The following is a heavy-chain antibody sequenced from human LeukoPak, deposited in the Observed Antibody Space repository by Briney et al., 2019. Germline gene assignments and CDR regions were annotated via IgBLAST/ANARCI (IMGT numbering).Heavy chain of an antibody. J-gene: IGHJ4*02. CDR1: VYTFTDYY. CDR2: INPNSGT. D-gene: IGHD1-1*01. V-gene: IGHV1-2*02. CDR3: ARNRWMDY. Sequence: ASVNVSCKASVYTFTDYYMHGVRQAPGQGLEWMGWINPNSGTNYAQKFQCRVTMTRHTSISTAYMELTRLTSDDTAVYYRARNRWMDYWGQGTLVTVSS.